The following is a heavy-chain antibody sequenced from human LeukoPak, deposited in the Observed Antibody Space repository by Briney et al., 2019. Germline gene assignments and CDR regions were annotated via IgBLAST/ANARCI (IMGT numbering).Heavy chain of an antibody. CDR1: GYTFIGYY. J-gene: IGHJ4*02. V-gene: IGHV1-2*02. Sequence: GASVKVSCKASGYTFIGYYLYWVRQAPGQGLEWMGWINPNSGGTNYAQKFQGRVTMTRDTSITTAYMELSRLRSDDTAVYYCARDLTAVGLDTAMVPYYWGQGTLVTVSS. CDR2: INPNSGGT. CDR3: ARDLTAVGLDTAMVPYY. D-gene: IGHD5-18*01.